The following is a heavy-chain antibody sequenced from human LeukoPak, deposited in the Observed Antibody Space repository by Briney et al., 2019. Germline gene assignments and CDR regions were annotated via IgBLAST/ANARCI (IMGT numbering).Heavy chain of an antibody. D-gene: IGHD3-3*01. CDR3: AKGGFGVVTVEAFDI. V-gene: IGHV3-9*01. Sequence: GRSLRLSCAASGFTFYDYAMHWVRQAPGKGLEWVSGISWNSGSIVYADSVKGRFTISRDNAKNSLYLQMNSLRAEDTALYYCAKGGFGVVTVEAFDIWGQGTMVTVSS. CDR1: GFTFYDYA. CDR2: ISWNSGSI. J-gene: IGHJ3*02.